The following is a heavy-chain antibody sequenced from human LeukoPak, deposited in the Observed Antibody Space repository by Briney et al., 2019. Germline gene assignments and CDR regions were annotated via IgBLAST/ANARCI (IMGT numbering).Heavy chain of an antibody. Sequence: SETLSLTCTVSGGSISSYYWSWIRQPAGKGLEWIGRIYTSGSTNYNPSLKSRVTMSVDTSKNQFSLKLSSVTAADTAVYYCASGEQQSWAFDYWGQGTLVTVSS. CDR2: IYTSGST. D-gene: IGHD6-13*01. J-gene: IGHJ4*02. CDR3: ASGEQQSWAFDY. CDR1: GGSISSYY. V-gene: IGHV4-4*07.